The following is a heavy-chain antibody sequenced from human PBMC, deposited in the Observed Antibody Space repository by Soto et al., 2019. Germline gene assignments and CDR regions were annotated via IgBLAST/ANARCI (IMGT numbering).Heavy chain of an antibody. J-gene: IGHJ6*04. Sequence: QGQLEQSGAEVRRPGSSVKVSCKASGGSFSSYSISWVRQAPGHGLEWMGRIVPVLGTANSAQKFQGRVAFSADVSTATAYMELRSLRSDDTAIYFCARDSPGGGYYDGMDVWGEGTTVIVSS. CDR3: ARDSPGGGYYDGMDV. CDR1: GGSFSSYS. V-gene: IGHV1-69*01. CDR2: IVPVLGTA. D-gene: IGHD3-16*01.